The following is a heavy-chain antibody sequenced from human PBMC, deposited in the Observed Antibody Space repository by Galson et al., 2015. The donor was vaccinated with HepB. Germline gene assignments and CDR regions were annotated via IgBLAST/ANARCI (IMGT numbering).Heavy chain of an antibody. V-gene: IGHV3-11*06. J-gene: IGHJ6*02. D-gene: IGHD6-13*01. CDR2: ISSSSSYT. CDR3: ARAAQQRPESQAYYYYGMDV. Sequence: SLRLSCAASGFTFSDYYVSWIRQAPGKGLEWVSYISSSSSYTNYADSVKGRFTISRDNAKNSLYLQMNSLRAEDTAVYYCARAAQQRPESQAYYYYGMDVWGQGTTVTVSS. CDR1: GFTFSDYY.